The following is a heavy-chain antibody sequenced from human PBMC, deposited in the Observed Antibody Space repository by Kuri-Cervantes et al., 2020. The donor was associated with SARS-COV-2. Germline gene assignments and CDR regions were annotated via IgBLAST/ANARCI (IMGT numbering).Heavy chain of an antibody. V-gene: IGHV1-69*13. J-gene: IGHJ4*02. CDR1: GGTFSSYA. CDR3: ASPGTWGQQLVQSLRY. CDR2: IIPIFGTA. Sequence: SVKVSCKASGGTFSSYAISWVRQAPGQGLEWMGGIIPIFGTANYAQKFQGRVTITADESTSTAYMELSSLRSEDTAVYYCASPGTWGQQLVQSLRYWDQGTLVTVSS. D-gene: IGHD6-13*01.